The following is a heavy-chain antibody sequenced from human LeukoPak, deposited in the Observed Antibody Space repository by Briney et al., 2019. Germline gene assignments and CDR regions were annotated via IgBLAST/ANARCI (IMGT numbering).Heavy chain of an antibody. CDR1: GGTFSSYA. J-gene: IGHJ4*02. D-gene: IGHD3-9*01. CDR3: ARDLLRYFDWLLPPYYFDY. Sequence: SVKVSCKASGGTFSSYAISWVRQAPGQGLEWMGRIIPILGIANYAQKFQGRVTITADKSTSTAYMELSSLRSDDTAVYSCARDLLRYFDWLLPPYYFDYWGQGTLVTVSS. CDR2: IIPILGIA. V-gene: IGHV1-69*04.